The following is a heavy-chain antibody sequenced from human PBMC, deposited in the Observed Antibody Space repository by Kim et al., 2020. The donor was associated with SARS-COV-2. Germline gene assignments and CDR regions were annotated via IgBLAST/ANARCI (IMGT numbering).Heavy chain of an antibody. Sequence: GGSLRLSCAASGFTFSSYAMSWVRQAPGKGLEWVSTVTTTGDRTFYAESVKGRFTISRDNSKNTLYLQMDSLRAEDTAVYYCAKDQRRWAFDIWGQGTMVTVSS. CDR2: VTTTGDRT. CDR1: GFTFSSYA. CDR3: AKDQRRWAFDI. J-gene: IGHJ3*02. V-gene: IGHV3-23*01. D-gene: IGHD2-15*01.